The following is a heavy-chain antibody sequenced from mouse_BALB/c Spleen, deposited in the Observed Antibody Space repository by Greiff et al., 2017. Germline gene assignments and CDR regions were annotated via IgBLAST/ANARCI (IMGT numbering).Heavy chain of an antibody. CDR1: GYTFTDYA. J-gene: IGHJ3*01. CDR3: ARGNYGNYEFAY. V-gene: IGHV1S137*01. CDR2: ISTYYGDA. D-gene: IGHD2-1*01. Sequence: QVHVKQSGAELVRPGVSVKISCKGSGYTFTDYAMHWVKQSHAKSLEWIGVISTYYGDASYNQKFKGKATMTVDKSSSTAYMELARLTSEDSAIYYCARGNYGNYEFAYWGQGTLVTVSA.